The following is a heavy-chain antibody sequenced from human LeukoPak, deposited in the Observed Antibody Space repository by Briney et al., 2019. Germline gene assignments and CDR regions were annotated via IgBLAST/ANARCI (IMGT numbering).Heavy chain of an antibody. D-gene: IGHD1-7*01. J-gene: IGHJ5*02. CDR3: ARARYNWTYVWP. Sequence: ASVKVSCKASGYTFTGYYMHWVRQAPGQGLEWMGWINPNSGGTNYAQKFQGRVTMTRDTSISTAYMELSRLRSDDTAVYYCARARYNWTYVWPWGQGTLVTVSS. CDR2: INPNSGGT. V-gene: IGHV1-2*02. CDR1: GYTFTGYY.